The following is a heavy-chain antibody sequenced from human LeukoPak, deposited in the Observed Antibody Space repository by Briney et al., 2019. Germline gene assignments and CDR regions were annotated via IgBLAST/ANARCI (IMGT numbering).Heavy chain of an antibody. Sequence: PETLSLTCTVSGGSISSYYWSWIRQPPGRGLEWIGYIYYSGSTNYNPSLKSRVTISVDTSKNQFSLKLSSVTAADTAVYYCARENYDSSGYYYGGFDYWGQGTLVTVSS. D-gene: IGHD3-22*01. V-gene: IGHV4-59*01. J-gene: IGHJ4*02. CDR1: GGSISSYY. CDR3: ARENYDSSGYYYGGFDY. CDR2: IYYSGST.